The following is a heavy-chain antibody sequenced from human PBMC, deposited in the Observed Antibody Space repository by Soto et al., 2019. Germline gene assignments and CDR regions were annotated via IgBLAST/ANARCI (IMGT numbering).Heavy chain of an antibody. D-gene: IGHD2-2*01. Sequence: GESLKISCKGSGYSFTSYWIGWVRQMPGKSLEWMGIIYPVDSDTRYSQAFQGQVTISADKSISTAYLQWSSLKASDTAMYYCARHMGYCSSTSCYSHYYYYYMDVWGKGTTVTVSS. V-gene: IGHV5-51*01. CDR3: ARHMGYCSSTSCYSHYYYYYMDV. CDR1: GYSFTSYW. CDR2: IYPVDSDT. J-gene: IGHJ6*03.